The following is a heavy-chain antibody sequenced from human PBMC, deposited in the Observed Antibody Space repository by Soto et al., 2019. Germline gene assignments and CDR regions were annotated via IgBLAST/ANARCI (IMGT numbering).Heavy chain of an antibody. CDR1: GGTFSSYA. J-gene: IGHJ4*02. D-gene: IGHD2-21*02. CDR3: ASTVSRVVTAILFDY. V-gene: IGHV1-69*13. Sequence: SVKVSCKASGGTFSSYAISWVRQAPGQGLEWMGGIIPIFGTANYAQKFQGRVTITADESTSTAYMELSSLRSEDTAVYYCASTVSRVVTAILFDYWGQGTRCTASS. CDR2: IIPIFGTA.